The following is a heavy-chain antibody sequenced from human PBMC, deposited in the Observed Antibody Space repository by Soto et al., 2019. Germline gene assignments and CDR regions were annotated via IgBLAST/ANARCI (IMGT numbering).Heavy chain of an antibody. CDR2: ISYDGSNK. CDR1: GFTFSSYA. D-gene: IGHD1-26*01. Sequence: ESGGGVVQPGRSLRLSCAASGFTFSSYAMHWVRQAPGKGLEWVAVISYDGSNKYYADSVKGRFTISRDNSKNTLYLQMNSLRAEDTAVYYCARGSGGSYFREFDYWGQGTLVTVSS. J-gene: IGHJ4*02. CDR3: ARGSGGSYFREFDY. V-gene: IGHV3-30-3*01.